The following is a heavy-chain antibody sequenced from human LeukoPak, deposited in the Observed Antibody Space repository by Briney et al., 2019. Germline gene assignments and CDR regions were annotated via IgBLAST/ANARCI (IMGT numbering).Heavy chain of an antibody. CDR3: ARASGTIAAAGTWYYYGMDV. CDR1: GFTFSDYY. D-gene: IGHD6-13*01. CDR2: ISSSGSTI. Sequence: PGGSLRLSCAASGFTFSDYYMSWTRQAPGKGLEWVSYISSSGSTIYYADSVKGRFTISRDNAKNSLYLQMNSLRAEDTAVYYCARASGTIAAAGTWYYYGMDVWGQGTTVTVSS. J-gene: IGHJ6*02. V-gene: IGHV3-11*01.